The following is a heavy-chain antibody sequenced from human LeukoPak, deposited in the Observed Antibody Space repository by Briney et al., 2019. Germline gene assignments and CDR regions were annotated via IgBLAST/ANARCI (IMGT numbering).Heavy chain of an antibody. CDR2: IKQDGSEK. D-gene: IGHD2-2*01. CDR1: GFTFTKYW. J-gene: IGHJ4*01. CDR3: ARGLDCRSTSCYLDN. Sequence: GGSLRLSCAASGFTFTKYWMTWVRQAPGKGLEWVANIKQDGSEKFYVDSVKGRFTISRDNAKNSPDLQINSLGAEDTAVYYCARGLDCRSTSCYLDNWGQGTLATVSS. V-gene: IGHV3-7*01.